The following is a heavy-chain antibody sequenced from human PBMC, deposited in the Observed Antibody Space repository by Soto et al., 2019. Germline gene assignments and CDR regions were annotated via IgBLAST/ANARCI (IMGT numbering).Heavy chain of an antibody. V-gene: IGHV4-31*03. CDR2: IYYAGTA. D-gene: IGHD3-10*01. CDR1: GGSISSGGYY. CDR3: ARGITMVRGVISSPYVDY. Sequence: QVQLQESGPGLVKPSQTLSLTCTVSGGSISSGGYYWSWIRQHPGKGLEWIGYIYYAGTAYYDPSPKSRVXXXVXSSKHQFSLKLSSVTAADTAVYYCARGITMVRGVISSPYVDYWGQGTLVTVSS. J-gene: IGHJ4*02.